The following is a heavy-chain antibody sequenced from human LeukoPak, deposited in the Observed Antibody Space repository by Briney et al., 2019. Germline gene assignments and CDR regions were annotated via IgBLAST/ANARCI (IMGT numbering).Heavy chain of an antibody. CDR3: ATDLTGPEDY. V-gene: IGHV3-74*01. CDR2: INTDWSYT. CDR1: RFTFSSYW. J-gene: IGHJ4*02. Sequence: GGSQRLPCAASRFTFSSYWMHWVRQAPGKGLVWVSRINTDWSYTSYADPVKGRFTISRDNAKNTLYLQMNSLRADVTAVYYCATDLTGPEDYWGQGTLVTVS.